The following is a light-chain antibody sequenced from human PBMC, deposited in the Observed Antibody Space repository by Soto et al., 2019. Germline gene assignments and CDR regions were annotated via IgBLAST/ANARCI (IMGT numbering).Light chain of an antibody. Sequence: QSVLTQPPSVSAAPGQKVTISCSGSNSNIGNSYVSWYQQLPGTAPRLLIYDNNERPSGIPDRFSGSKSDTSATLAITGLQTGDEADYYCGTWDSSLSAGVFGGGTKLTVL. CDR2: DNN. CDR3: GTWDSSLSAGV. J-gene: IGLJ3*02. CDR1: NSNIGNSY. V-gene: IGLV1-51*01.